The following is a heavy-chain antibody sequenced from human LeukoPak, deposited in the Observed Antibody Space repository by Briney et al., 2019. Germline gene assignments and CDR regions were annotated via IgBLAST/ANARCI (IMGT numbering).Heavy chain of an antibody. Sequence: SVKVSCKASGGAFNSYTFNWVRRAPGRGLEWMGAIIPLFRRSNYAQDFQGRVAITADESTSTAYMELNRLSSEDTAVYYCAKDSSTWGNLAGHFDSWGQGTLVTVSS. V-gene: IGHV1-69*13. D-gene: IGHD6-13*01. CDR3: AKDSSTWGNLAGHFDS. J-gene: IGHJ4*02. CDR1: GGAFNSYT. CDR2: IIPLFRRS.